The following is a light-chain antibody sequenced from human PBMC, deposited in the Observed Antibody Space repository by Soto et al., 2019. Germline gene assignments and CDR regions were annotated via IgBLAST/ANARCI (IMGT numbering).Light chain of an antibody. J-gene: IGLJ2*01. V-gene: IGLV2-14*01. Sequence: QSVLTQPASVSGSPGQSITISCTGTSSDVGGYNYVSWYQQHPGKAPKLMIYDVSNRPSGVSNRFSGSKSGNTASLTISGLQAEDEADYYCSSYTSSSTVVFAGRTKLTVL. CDR3: SSYTSSSTVV. CDR2: DVS. CDR1: SSDVGGYNY.